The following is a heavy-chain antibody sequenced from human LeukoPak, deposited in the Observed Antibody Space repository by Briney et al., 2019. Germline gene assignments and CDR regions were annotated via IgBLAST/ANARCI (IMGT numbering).Heavy chain of an antibody. Sequence: GGSLRLSCAASGFTFSSYAMHWVWQAPGQGLEWVAVMSYDGSDKYHAHSVKGRFPNARDNSQNTLYLQMNRLRAEDTAGYFCARGAYYGSGSYEYYFDYWGQGTLVSVSS. D-gene: IGHD3-10*01. CDR1: GFTFSSYA. V-gene: IGHV3-30-3*01. CDR2: MSYDGSDK. CDR3: ARGAYYGSGSYEYYFDY. J-gene: IGHJ4*02.